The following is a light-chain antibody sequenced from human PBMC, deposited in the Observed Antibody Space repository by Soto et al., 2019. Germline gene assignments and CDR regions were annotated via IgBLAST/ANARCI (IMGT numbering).Light chain of an antibody. V-gene: IGKV2-28*01. J-gene: IGKJ4*01. CDR1: QSPLHSNGNIY. CDR3: MNAVQTLT. Sequence: DIVMTQSPLSLSVTPGEPASISCRSSQSPLHSNGNIYLDWYLQKPGQSPQLLIYSVSNRASGVPERFSGSGSGTDFTLKISRVEAEDVGIYYCMNAVQTLTFGGETKVEI. CDR2: SVS.